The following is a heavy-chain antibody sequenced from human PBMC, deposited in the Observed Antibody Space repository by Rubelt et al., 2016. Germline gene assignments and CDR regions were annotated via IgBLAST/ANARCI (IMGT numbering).Heavy chain of an antibody. D-gene: IGHD6-13*01. CDR3: AGHRYSSSWYGEYNWFDP. CDR1: GGSISSYY. Sequence: QVQLQESGPGLVKPSETLSLTCTVSGGSISSYYWSWIRQPPGKGLEWIGYIYYSGSTNYNPSLKSRVTIAVDTSKNQISLKRRSVSAADTAGYYCAGHRYSSSWYGEYNWFDPWGQGTLVTVSS. V-gene: IGHV4-59*08. J-gene: IGHJ5*02. CDR2: IYYSGST.